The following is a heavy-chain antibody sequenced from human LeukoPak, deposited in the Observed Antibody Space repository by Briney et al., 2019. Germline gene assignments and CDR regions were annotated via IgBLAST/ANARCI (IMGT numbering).Heavy chain of an antibody. Sequence: GGSLRLSCAASGFTFSSYSMNWVRQAPGKGLEWVSSIGSSSSYIYYADSVKGRFTISRDNAKNSLYLQMNSLRAEDTAVYYCASLSMVYALFDYWGQGTLVTVSS. V-gene: IGHV3-21*01. CDR1: GFTFSSYS. D-gene: IGHD2-8*01. J-gene: IGHJ4*02. CDR2: IGSSSSYI. CDR3: ASLSMVYALFDY.